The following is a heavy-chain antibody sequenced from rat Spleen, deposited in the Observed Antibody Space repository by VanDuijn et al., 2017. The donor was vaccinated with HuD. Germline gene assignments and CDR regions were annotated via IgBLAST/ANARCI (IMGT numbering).Heavy chain of an antibody. CDR3: AKHLSYDGTYYYRGYVMDA. D-gene: IGHD1-12*02. CDR1: GFSLTSYH. Sequence: QVQLKESGPGLVQPSQTLSLTCTVSGFSLTSYHVHWVRQPPGKGLEWVGAIWKGGSTDYNSALKSRLSISRDTSKNQVFLKMNSLQTDDTGTYYCAKHLSYDGTYYYRGYVMDAWGQGASVTVSS. CDR2: IWKGGST. V-gene: IGHV2-61*01. J-gene: IGHJ4*01.